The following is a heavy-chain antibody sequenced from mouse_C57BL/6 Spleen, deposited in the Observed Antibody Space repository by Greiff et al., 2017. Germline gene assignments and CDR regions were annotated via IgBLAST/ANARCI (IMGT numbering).Heavy chain of an antibody. CDR1: GYTFTDYY. D-gene: IGHD1-1*01. CDR3: ARSKGGSSFDY. CDR2: IYPGSGNT. V-gene: IGHV1-76*01. J-gene: IGHJ2*01. Sequence: QVQLQQSGAELVRPGASVKLSCKASGYTFTDYYINWVKQRPGQGLEWIARIYPGSGNTYYNEKFKGKATLTAEKSSSTAYMQLSSLTSEDSAVYFCARSKGGSSFDYWGQGTTLTVSS.